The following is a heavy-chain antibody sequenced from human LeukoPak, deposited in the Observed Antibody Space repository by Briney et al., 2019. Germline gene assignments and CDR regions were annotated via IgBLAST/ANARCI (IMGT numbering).Heavy chain of an antibody. CDR3: ARALALYCSGGSCYSAGADY. J-gene: IGHJ4*02. D-gene: IGHD2-15*01. CDR2: ISSSGSTI. V-gene: IGHV3-11*04. Sequence: GGSLRLSCAASGFTFSDYYMSWIRQAPGKGLEWVSYISSSGSTIYYAGSVKGRFTISRDNAKNSLYLQMNSLRAEDTAVYYCARALALYCSGGSCYSAGADYWGQGTLVTVSS. CDR1: GFTFSDYY.